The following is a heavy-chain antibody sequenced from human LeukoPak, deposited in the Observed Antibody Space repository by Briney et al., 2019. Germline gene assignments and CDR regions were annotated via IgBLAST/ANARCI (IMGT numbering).Heavy chain of an antibody. V-gene: IGHV3-66*01. J-gene: IGHJ4*02. CDR1: GFTVSSNY. CDR3: SRAGPRYCSGGSCYGPIDY. Sequence: GGSLRLSCAASGFTVSSNYMSWVRQAPGKGLEWVSVIYSGGSTYYADSVKGRFTISRDNSKNTLYLHMNSLRAEDTAVYYCSRAGPRYCSGGSCYGPIDYWGQGTLVTVSS. CDR2: IYSGGST. D-gene: IGHD2-15*01.